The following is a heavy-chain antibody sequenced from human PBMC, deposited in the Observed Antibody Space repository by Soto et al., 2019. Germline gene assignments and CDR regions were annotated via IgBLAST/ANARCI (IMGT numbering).Heavy chain of an antibody. J-gene: IGHJ4*02. D-gene: IGHD3-3*01. Sequence: ESGGGLVQPGGSLRLSCEASGFTVNSYYMSWVRQAPGKGLEWVAVIHTGGVTYYADSVKGRFIISRDNSKNTLYLQMSSLRAEDTAVYYCAREKGTGDWDNFFHYWGQGALVTVSS. CDR2: IHTGGVT. CDR1: GFTVNSYY. CDR3: AREKGTGDWDNFFHY. V-gene: IGHV3-66*01.